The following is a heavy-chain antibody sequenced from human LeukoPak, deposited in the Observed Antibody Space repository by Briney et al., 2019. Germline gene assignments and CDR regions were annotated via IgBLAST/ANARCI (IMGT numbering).Heavy chain of an antibody. J-gene: IGHJ4*02. D-gene: IGHD3-3*01. Sequence: GASVKVSCKVSGYTLTELSMHWVRQAPGKGLEWMGGFDPEDGETIYAQKFQGRVTMTEDTSTDTAYMELSSLRSEDTAVYYCATRIWSGYYLYYFDYWGQGTLVTVSS. CDR3: ATRIWSGYYLYYFDY. CDR2: FDPEDGET. CDR1: GYTLTELS. V-gene: IGHV1-24*01.